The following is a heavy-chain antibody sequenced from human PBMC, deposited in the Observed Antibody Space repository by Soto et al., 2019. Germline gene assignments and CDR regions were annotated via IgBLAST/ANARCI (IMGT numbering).Heavy chain of an antibody. CDR2: IYHSWST. D-gene: IGHD3-3*01. J-gene: IGHJ5*02. Sequence: PSETLSLTCAVSVGSISSGGYSLSWIRQPPGKGLEWIGDIYHSWSTYYNPSLKSRVTISVDRSKNQFSLKLRSVTAADTAVYYCARARITIFGVVIPYNWFEPWGQGTMVTVSS. CDR3: ARARITIFGVVIPYNWFEP. CDR1: VGSISSGGYS. V-gene: IGHV4-30-2*01.